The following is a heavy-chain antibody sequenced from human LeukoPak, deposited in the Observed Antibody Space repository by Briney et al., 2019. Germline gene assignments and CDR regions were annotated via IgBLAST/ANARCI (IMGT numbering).Heavy chain of an antibody. CDR2: ISSSSSTI. J-gene: IGHJ6*03. V-gene: IGHV3-48*01. Sequence: PGGSLRLSCAASGFTFSSYSMNGVRQAPGKGLEWVSYISSSSSTIYYADSVKGRFTISRDNAKNSLYLQMNSLRAEDTAVYYCAREDKLGDYYYMDVWGKGTTVTVSS. CDR3: AREDKLGDYYYMDV. D-gene: IGHD7-27*01. CDR1: GFTFSSYS.